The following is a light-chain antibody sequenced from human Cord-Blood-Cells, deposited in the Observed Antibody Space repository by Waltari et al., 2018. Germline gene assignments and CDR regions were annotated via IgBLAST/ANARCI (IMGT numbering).Light chain of an antibody. V-gene: IGKV1-8*01. J-gene: IGKJ4*01. Sequence: AIRKTQVPSSLSASSRDRVTITCRASQGISSYLAWYQQKPGKAPKLLIYAASTLQSGVPSRFSGSGSGTDFTLTISCLQSEDFATYYCQQYYSYPLFGGGTKVEIK. CDR1: QGISSY. CDR3: QQYYSYPL. CDR2: AAS.